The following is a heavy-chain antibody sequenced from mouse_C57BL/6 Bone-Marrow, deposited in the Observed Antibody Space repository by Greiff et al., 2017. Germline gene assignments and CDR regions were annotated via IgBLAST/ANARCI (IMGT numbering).Heavy chain of an antibody. V-gene: IGHV1-61*01. CDR1: GYTFTSYW. Sequence: QVQLQQPGAELVRPGSSVKLSCKASGYTFTSYWMDWVKQRPGQGLEWIGNIYPSDSETHYNQKFKDKATLTVDKSSSTAYMQLSSLTSEDSAVYYCARRGITTVVRGYFDVWGTGTTVTVSS. CDR2: IYPSDSET. D-gene: IGHD1-1*01. J-gene: IGHJ1*03. CDR3: ARRGITTVVRGYFDV.